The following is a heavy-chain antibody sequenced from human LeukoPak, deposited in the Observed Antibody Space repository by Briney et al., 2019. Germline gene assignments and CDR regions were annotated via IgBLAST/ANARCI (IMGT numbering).Heavy chain of an antibody. Sequence: SETLSLTCAVYGGSFSGYFWTWIRQPPGKGLEWIGEINHSGSTNHNPSLKSRVTISIDTSRSQFSLKLSSVTAADSAVYYCARGPPTSYYDGDGYYFSDDWGQGTLVTVSS. CDR1: GGSFSGYF. CDR3: ARGPPTSYYDGDGYYFSDD. D-gene: IGHD3-22*01. V-gene: IGHV4-34*01. J-gene: IGHJ4*02. CDR2: INHSGST.